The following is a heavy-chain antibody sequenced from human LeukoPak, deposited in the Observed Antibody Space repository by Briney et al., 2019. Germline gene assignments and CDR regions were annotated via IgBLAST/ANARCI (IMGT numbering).Heavy chain of an antibody. J-gene: IGHJ6*03. CDR3: ARDLVSDYYDSSGYPSIYYYYYMDV. CDR2: IDTGTSTI. CDR1: GFTFSTYS. Sequence: PGGSLRLSCAASGFTFSTYSMNWVRQAPGKGLEWVSYIDTGTSTIYYADSVKGRFTISRDNAKNSLYLQMNSLRAEDTAVYYCARDLVSDYYDSSGYPSIYYYYYMDVWGKGTTVTVSS. V-gene: IGHV3-48*04. D-gene: IGHD3-22*01.